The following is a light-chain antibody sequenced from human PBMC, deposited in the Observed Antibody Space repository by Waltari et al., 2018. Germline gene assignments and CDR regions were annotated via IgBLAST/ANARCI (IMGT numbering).Light chain of an antibody. J-gene: IGLJ1*01. CDR3: CSYAGSSTNYV. V-gene: IGLV2-23*02. CDR1: SSDVGRYNL. CDR2: EVS. Sequence: QSALTQPASVSGSPGQSITISCPGTSSDVGRYNLVSWYQQHPGKAPKLMIYEVSKRPSGVSNRFSGSKSGNTASLTISGLQAEDEADYYCCSYAGSSTNYVFGTGTKVTVL.